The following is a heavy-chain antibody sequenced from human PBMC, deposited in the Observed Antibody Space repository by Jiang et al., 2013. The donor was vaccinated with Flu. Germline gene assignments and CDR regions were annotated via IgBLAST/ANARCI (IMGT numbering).Heavy chain of an antibody. CDR3: AHTQT. CDR2: IFWDGDK. CDR1: GFSLSTTGES. V-gene: IGHV2-5*02. Sequence: KPTQTLTVTCTFSGFSLSTTGESVAWIRQPPRKALEFLAVIFWDGDKHYSPSLTSRVTIAKDTSKNQVVLTLGYLDPADTGTYFCAHTQTWGQGTLVTVSS. J-gene: IGHJ4*02.